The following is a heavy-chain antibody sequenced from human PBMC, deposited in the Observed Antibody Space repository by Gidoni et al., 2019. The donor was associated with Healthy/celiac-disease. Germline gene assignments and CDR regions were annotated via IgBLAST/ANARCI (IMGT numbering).Heavy chain of an antibody. Sequence: VQLVESGGGVVQPGGSLRLPCAAAGVTFSSYGMHWVRQAAGKGLAWVAVISYDGSNKYYADSVKGRFTISRDNSKNTLYLQMNSLRAEDTAVYYCAKEGWLRTFASWGKGTLVTASS. J-gene: IGHJ4*02. CDR2: ISYDGSNK. D-gene: IGHD5-12*01. CDR1: GVTFSSYG. CDR3: AKEGWLRTFAS. V-gene: IGHV3-30*18.